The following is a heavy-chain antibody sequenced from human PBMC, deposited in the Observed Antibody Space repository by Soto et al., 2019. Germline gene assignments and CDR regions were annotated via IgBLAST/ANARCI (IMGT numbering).Heavy chain of an antibody. Sequence: PGGSLRLSCAASGFTFGGSSMVWAREAPGKGLEWLSHISPSSSATDYADSLRGRFTISRDDAKNSLYLQMNSLTAEDTAVYYCARDVDWAFDYWGQGALVTVSS. J-gene: IGHJ4*02. CDR2: ISPSSSAT. CDR3: ARDVDWAFDY. CDR1: GFTFGGSS. V-gene: IGHV3-48*01. D-gene: IGHD3-9*01.